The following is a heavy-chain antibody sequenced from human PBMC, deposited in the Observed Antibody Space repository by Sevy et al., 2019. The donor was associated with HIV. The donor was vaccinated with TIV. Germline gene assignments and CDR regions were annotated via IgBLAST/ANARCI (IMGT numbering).Heavy chain of an antibody. J-gene: IGHJ3*02. CDR1: GFTFSNYG. V-gene: IGHV3-30*18. CDR3: AKTEEYPEPGRSFDI. D-gene: IGHD6-6*01. Sequence: GGSLRLSCAASGFTFSNYGMHWVRQAPGKGLEGVAVISYDGSNKYYADSVKGRFTISRDNSKNTLYLQMNSLRAEDTAVYYCAKTEEYPEPGRSFDIWGQGTMVTVSS. CDR2: ISYDGSNK.